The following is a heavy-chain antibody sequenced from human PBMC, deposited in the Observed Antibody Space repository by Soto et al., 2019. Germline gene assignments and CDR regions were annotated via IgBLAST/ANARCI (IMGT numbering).Heavy chain of an antibody. V-gene: IGHV1-2*02. Sequence: QVQLEQSGAEVKTPGASVNVSCKTSGYTFTGHHIHWVRQAPGQGLEWMGWINPISGGTKYREKFQGRVSITRDKSSSTAYMELSSLTSDDSAVYYCAKDGRHCSGGSCPQGHWGQGTLVTVST. CDR3: AKDGRHCSGGSCPQGH. J-gene: IGHJ4*02. CDR2: INPISGGT. D-gene: IGHD2-15*01. CDR1: GYTFTGHH.